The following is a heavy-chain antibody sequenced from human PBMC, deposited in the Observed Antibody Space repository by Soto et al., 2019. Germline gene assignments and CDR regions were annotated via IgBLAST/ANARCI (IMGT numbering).Heavy chain of an antibody. CDR2: IIPILGIA. J-gene: IGHJ4*02. Sequence: QVQLVQSGAEVKKPGSSVKVSCKASGGTFSSYTISWVRQAPGQGLEWMGRIIPILGIANYAQKFQGRVTXTXXXSXGPAYMELSSLRSEDTAVYYCAREEYYYGSGAFFDYWGQGTLVTVSS. D-gene: IGHD3-10*01. CDR3: AREEYYYGSGAFFDY. CDR1: GGTFSSYT. V-gene: IGHV1-69*08.